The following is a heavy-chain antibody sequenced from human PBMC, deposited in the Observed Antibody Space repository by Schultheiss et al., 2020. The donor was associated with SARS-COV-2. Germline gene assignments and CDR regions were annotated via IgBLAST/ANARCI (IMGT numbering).Heavy chain of an antibody. CDR2: ITESGDAT. J-gene: IGHJ5*02. Sequence: GGSLRLSCAASGFTFSSYAMSWVRQAPGKGLEWVSSITESGDATYYADSVRGRFTISRDNSKNTLYLQMNSLRAEDTAVYYCAREGAYDFWSGYYPNNWFDPWGQGTLVTVS. CDR3: AREGAYDFWSGYYPNNWFDP. CDR1: GFTFSSYA. D-gene: IGHD3-3*01. V-gene: IGHV3-23*01.